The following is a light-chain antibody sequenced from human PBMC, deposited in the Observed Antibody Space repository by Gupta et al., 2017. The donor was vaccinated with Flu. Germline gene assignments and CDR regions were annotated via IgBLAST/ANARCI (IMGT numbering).Light chain of an antibody. V-gene: IGKV3-20*01. Sequence: EIVLTQSPGTLSLSPGERATLSCRASESIGSNYLAWYLQKPGQAPRLVIHGASDRAADISDRFTASGSGTDFTLTMIILEPDDFAVYYCQQDSAVQGSFGQGTKMEIK. J-gene: IGKJ2*04. CDR1: ESIGSNY. CDR3: QQDSAVQGS. CDR2: GAS.